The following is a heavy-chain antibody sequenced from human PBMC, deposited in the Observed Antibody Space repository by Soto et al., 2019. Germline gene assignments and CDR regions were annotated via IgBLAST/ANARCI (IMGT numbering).Heavy chain of an antibody. Sequence: XTLSLPCAVSGGSLSRSYWSWIRQPPGKGLELIGYIYYSGSTNYNPSLKSRVTISVDTSKNQFSMKLSSVTAADTAVYYWARVRADYYDSSGPPGWFDPWGQGTLGTVSS. J-gene: IGHJ5*02. CDR3: ARVRADYYDSSGPPGWFDP. CDR1: GGSLSRSY. V-gene: IGHV4-59*01. CDR2: IYYSGST. D-gene: IGHD3-22*01.